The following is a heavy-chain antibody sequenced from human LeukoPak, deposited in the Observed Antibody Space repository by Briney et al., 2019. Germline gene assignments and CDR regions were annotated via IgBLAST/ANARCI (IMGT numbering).Heavy chain of an antibody. J-gene: IGHJ4*02. CDR1: GGSISSYY. CDR2: IYASGST. Sequence: PSETLSLTCTVSGGSISSYYWSWIRQPAGKGLEWIGRIYASGSTNYNPSLKRRVTMSVDRSKNQFSLKLTSVTAADTAVYFCARENYDYGDPIYFDYWGQGTLVTVSS. V-gene: IGHV4-4*07. D-gene: IGHD4-17*01. CDR3: ARENYDYGDPIYFDY.